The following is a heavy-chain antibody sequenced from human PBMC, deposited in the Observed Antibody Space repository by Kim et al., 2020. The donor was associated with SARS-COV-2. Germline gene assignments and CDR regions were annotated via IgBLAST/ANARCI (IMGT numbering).Heavy chain of an antibody. V-gene: IGHV4-31*03. CDR3: ARVPYDFWSGIFTY. D-gene: IGHD3-3*01. CDR2: IYYNGRT. Sequence: SETLSLTCNVSGVSFNTGGYYWNWIRQRPGKGLEWIGYIYYNGRTYYNPSLRSRVTISIDTSKNQFSLKLSSVTAADTAVYYCARVPYDFWSGIFTYWGQGALVTVSS. J-gene: IGHJ1*01. CDR1: GVSFNTGGYY.